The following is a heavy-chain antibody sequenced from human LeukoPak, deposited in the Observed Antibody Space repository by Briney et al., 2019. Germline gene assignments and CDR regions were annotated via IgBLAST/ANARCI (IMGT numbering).Heavy chain of an antibody. J-gene: IGHJ3*02. V-gene: IGHV3-21*01. CDR1: GFTFSSYT. D-gene: IGHD1-26*01. CDR2: ITSSSSYI. CDR3: ARTLSRDSGDPFDI. Sequence: GGSLRLSCAASGFTFSSYTMNWVRQAPGKGLEWVSSITSSSSYIYYADSVKGRFTISRDNAKNSLYLQMNSLGAEDTAVYYCARTLSRDSGDPFDIWGQGTMVTVSS.